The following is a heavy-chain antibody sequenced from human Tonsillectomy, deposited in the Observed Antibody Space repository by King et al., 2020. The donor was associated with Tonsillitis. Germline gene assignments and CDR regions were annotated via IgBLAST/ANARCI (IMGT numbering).Heavy chain of an antibody. V-gene: IGHV3-9*01. CDR1: GFTFDNYS. D-gene: IGHD3-3*01. Sequence: VQLVESGGGLVQPGRSLRLSCAASGFTFDNYSMHWVRQAPGKGLEWGSGISWNSGTISYEDSVKGRFTISRDNAKNSLYLQMNSLSAEDTALDYCARDITISFYGMDVWGQGTTVTVS. CDR2: ISWNSGTI. CDR3: ARDITISFYGMDV. J-gene: IGHJ6*02.